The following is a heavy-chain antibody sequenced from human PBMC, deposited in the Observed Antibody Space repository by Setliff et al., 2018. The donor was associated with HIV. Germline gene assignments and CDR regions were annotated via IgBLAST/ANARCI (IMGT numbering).Heavy chain of an antibody. J-gene: IGHJ4*02. D-gene: IGHD2-15*01. CDR2: IYSGGSST. CDR1: GFSFSSYA. V-gene: IGHV3-23*03. CDR3: ARDDIGYCTGGSCSLFEF. Sequence: PGGSLRLSCAASGFSFSSYAMSWVRQAPGKGLEWVSVIYSGGSSTYYADSVKGRFTISRDNSKNTLYLQMNSLRPEDTAFYYCARDDIGYCTGGSCSLFEFWGQGTLVTVSS.